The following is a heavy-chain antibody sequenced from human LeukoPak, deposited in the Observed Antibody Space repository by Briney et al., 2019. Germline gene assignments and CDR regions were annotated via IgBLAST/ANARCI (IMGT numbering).Heavy chain of an antibody. Sequence: GRSLRLSCAASGFTFSSYGMHWVRQAPGKGLEWVAVISYDGSNKYYADSVKGRFTISRDNSKNTLYLQMNSLRAEDTAVYYCAKDHMVRGVIITNYYYYGMDVWGKGTTVTVSS. D-gene: IGHD3-10*01. CDR1: GFTFSSYG. V-gene: IGHV3-30*18. CDR2: ISYDGSNK. J-gene: IGHJ6*04. CDR3: AKDHMVRGVIITNYYYYGMDV.